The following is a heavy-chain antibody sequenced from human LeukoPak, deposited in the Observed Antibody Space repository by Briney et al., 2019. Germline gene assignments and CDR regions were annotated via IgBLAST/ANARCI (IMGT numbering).Heavy chain of an antibody. J-gene: IGHJ4*02. D-gene: IGHD2-2*01. CDR3: VSFYETY. Sequence: GGSLRLSCAASGFTFSSYWMHWVRQAPGKGLVWVSRINSDGSWTSYADSVKGRFAISKDNAKNTVYLQMNNLRAEDTAVYYCVSFYETYWGRGTLVTVSS. V-gene: IGHV3-74*01. CDR1: GFTFSSYW. CDR2: INSDGSWT.